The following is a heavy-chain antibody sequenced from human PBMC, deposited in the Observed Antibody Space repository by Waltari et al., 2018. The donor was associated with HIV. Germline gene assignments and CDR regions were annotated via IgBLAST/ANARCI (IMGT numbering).Heavy chain of an antibody. CDR2: VYHNGGT. D-gene: IGHD2-21*01. J-gene: IGHJ4*02. V-gene: IGHV4-38-2*02. Sequence: QVQLRESGPRLVQTLETLSLSCSVSGSSLVDGYYWAWIRKSPDGGLEWIATVYHNGGTDYNPSFGGRVTTSVDISRNRFSLRLTSMRATDTALYFCARDWGLSTGPFDFWGQGIHVTVSS. CDR3: ARDWGLSTGPFDF. CDR1: GSSLVDGYY.